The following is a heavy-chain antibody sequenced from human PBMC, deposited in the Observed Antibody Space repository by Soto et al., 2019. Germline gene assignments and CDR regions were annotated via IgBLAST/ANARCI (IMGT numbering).Heavy chain of an antibody. Sequence: PGVSLRLSCAAPGFTFSDHYMDWVRQAPGKGLEWVGRTRNKANSYTTEYAASVKGRFTISRDDSKNSLYLQMNSLKTEDTAVYYCARGHSSCYYSEDYWGQGPLVTVSS. CDR3: ARGHSSCYYSEDY. V-gene: IGHV3-72*01. CDR1: GFTFSDHY. D-gene: IGHD3-22*01. J-gene: IGHJ4*02. CDR2: TRNKANSYTT.